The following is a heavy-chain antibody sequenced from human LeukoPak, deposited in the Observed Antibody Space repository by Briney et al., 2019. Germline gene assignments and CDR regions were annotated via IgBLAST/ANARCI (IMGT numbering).Heavy chain of an antibody. CDR3: EKDVGY. J-gene: IGHJ4*02. CDR2: ISYDGSNK. D-gene: IGHD1-26*01. Sequence: GGSLRLCCAASGFTFSSYGMHWDRQAPGKGLEWVAVISYDGSNKYYADSVKGRFTISRDNSKNTLYLQMNSLRAEDTAVYYCEKDVGYWGQGTLVTVSS. V-gene: IGHV3-30*18. CDR1: GFTFSSYG.